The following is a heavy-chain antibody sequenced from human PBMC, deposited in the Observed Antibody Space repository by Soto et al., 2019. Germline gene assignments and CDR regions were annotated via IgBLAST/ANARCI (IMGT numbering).Heavy chain of an antibody. J-gene: IGHJ4*02. CDR3: ARVLITFDGVIAFDY. CDR1: GYSFTSYW. V-gene: IGHV5-51*01. CDR2: IYPGDSDT. Sequence: GESLKISCKGSGYSFTSYWIGWVRQMPGKGLEWMGIIYPGDSDTRYSPSFQGQVTISADKSISTAYLQWSSLKASDTAMYYCARVLITFDGVIAFDYWGQGTLVTVSS. D-gene: IGHD3-16*02.